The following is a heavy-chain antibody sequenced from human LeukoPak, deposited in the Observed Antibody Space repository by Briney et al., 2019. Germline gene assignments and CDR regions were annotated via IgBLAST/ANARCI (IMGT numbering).Heavy chain of an antibody. CDR2: FYPEDGET. Sequence: ASVKVSCKVSGYTLTELSMHWVRQAPGKGLEWMAGFYPEDGETIYAQKFQGRVTMTRDKSTDTAYMELSSLRSEDTAVYYCATGRRIVVVPFDYWGQGTLVTVSS. V-gene: IGHV1-24*01. CDR1: GYTLTELS. J-gene: IGHJ4*02. CDR3: ATGRRIVVVPFDY. D-gene: IGHD2-2*01.